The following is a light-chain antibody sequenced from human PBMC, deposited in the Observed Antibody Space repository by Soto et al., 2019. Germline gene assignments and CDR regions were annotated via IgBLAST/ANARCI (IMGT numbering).Light chain of an antibody. CDR2: RNR. CDR3: ASWDDSLSGVV. V-gene: IGLV1-47*01. Sequence: QSVLTQPPSASGTPGQTVTISCSGSTSNLGSNFIYWYQQLPGAAPKLLISRNRQRPSGVPDRFSGSKSGTSGSLVISGLRSEDDADYHCASWDDSLSGVVFGVGTKLTVL. CDR1: TSNLGSNF. J-gene: IGLJ3*02.